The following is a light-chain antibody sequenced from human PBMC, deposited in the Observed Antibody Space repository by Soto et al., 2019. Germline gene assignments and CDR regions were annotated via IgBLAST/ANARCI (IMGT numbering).Light chain of an antibody. J-gene: IGKJ4*01. Sequence: EIVLTQSPATLSLSPGESATLSCRASQSVNNYLAWYQQKPGQAPRLLIYDASNRATGIPARFSGSGSGTDFTLTIRSLEPEDFAVYYCQQGSNWPLTFGGGTKVEIK. V-gene: IGKV3-11*01. CDR3: QQGSNWPLT. CDR2: DAS. CDR1: QSVNNY.